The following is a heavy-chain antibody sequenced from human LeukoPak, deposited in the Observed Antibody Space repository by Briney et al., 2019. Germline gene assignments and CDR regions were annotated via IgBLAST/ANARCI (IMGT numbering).Heavy chain of an antibody. CDR2: IYSSGST. CDR1: GGSINYYY. V-gene: IGHV4-59*01. Sequence: SETLSLTCAVSGGSINYYYWSWIRQPPGKGLEYIGYIYSSGSTNYNPSLKSRVTMSVDTSKNQFSLKLSSVTAADTAVYYCARDSRYSDTSGYYYSHYYMDVWGKGTTVTVSS. CDR3: ARDSRYSDTSGYYYSHYYMDV. J-gene: IGHJ6*03. D-gene: IGHD3-22*01.